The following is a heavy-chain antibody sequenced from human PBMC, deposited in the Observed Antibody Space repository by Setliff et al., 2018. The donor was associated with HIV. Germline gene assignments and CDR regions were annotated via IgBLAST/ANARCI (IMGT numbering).Heavy chain of an antibody. J-gene: IGHJ6*02. CDR3: AREIWGQVAHVPYGMDV. CDR2: IYYSGST. Sequence: KPSETLSLTCTVSGGSISTSNWWGWIRQTPGKGLEWIGYIYYSGSTNYNPSLKSRVTMSVDTSKNQFSLKVRYVTAADTAIYYCAREIWGQVAHVPYGMDVWGQGTTVTVS. V-gene: IGHV4-28*03. CDR1: GGSISTSNW. D-gene: IGHD5-12*01.